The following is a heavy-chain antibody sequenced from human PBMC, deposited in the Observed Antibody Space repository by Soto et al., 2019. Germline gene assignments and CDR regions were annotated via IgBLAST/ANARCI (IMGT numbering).Heavy chain of an antibody. D-gene: IGHD3-10*01. J-gene: IGHJ4*02. Sequence: SETLSLTCTVSGGSISSSSYYWGWIRQPPGKGLEWIGSIYYSGSTYYNPSLKSRVTISVDTSKNQFSLKLSSVTAADTGVYYCATIHIRGDPGGGGYWGQGTLVTVSS. CDR3: ATIHIRGDPGGGGY. V-gene: IGHV4-39*01. CDR1: GGSISSSSYY. CDR2: IYYSGST.